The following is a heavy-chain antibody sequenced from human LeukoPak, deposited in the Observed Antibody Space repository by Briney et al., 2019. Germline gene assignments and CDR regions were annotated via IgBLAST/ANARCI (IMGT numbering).Heavy chain of an antibody. CDR1: GFTFSSYA. Sequence: QSGGSLRLSCAASGFTFSSYAMSWVRQAPGKGLEWVSAISGSGGSTYYADSVKGRFTISRDNSKNTLYLQMNSLRAEDTAVYYCARDRVYYGSGKTYYYYYGMDVWGQGTTVTVSS. J-gene: IGHJ6*02. D-gene: IGHD3-10*01. CDR2: ISGSGGST. CDR3: ARDRVYYGSGKTYYYYYGMDV. V-gene: IGHV3-23*01.